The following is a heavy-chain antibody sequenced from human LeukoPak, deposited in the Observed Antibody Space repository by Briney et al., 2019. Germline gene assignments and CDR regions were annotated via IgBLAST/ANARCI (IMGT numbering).Heavy chain of an antibody. CDR2: IYTSAST. CDR3: ARDDDFWTGGYYYYYMDV. CDR1: GGSISSCSYY. J-gene: IGHJ6*03. Sequence: PLETLSLTCTVSGGSISSCSYYWRWIRQPAGKGLEWIGRIYTSASTNSNPSLKTRVTISVDTSKNQFSLKLSSVTAADTAVYYCARDDDFWTGGYYYYYMDVGGKGTTVTVSS. V-gene: IGHV4-61*02. D-gene: IGHD3-3*01.